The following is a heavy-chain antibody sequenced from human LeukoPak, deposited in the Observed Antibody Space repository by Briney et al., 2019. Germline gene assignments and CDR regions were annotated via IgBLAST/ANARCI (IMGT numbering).Heavy chain of an antibody. Sequence: SETLSLTCTVSGGSISSYYWSWIRQPPGKGLEWIGYIYYSGSTNYNPSLKSRVTISVDTSKNQFSLKLSSVTAADTAVYYCARDLCSSTSCYEWYWFDPWGQGTLVTVSS. CDR3: ARDLCSSTSCYEWYWFDP. D-gene: IGHD2-2*01. V-gene: IGHV4-59*12. CDR2: IYYSGST. CDR1: GGSISSYY. J-gene: IGHJ5*02.